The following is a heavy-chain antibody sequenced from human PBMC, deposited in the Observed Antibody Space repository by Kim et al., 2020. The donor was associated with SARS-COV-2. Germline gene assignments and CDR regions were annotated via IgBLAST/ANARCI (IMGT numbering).Heavy chain of an antibody. D-gene: IGHD3-10*01. V-gene: IGHV3-48*03. J-gene: IGHJ4*02. CDR3: ARSSQYYYGPDY. CDR2: ISSIGSTI. Sequence: GGSLRLSCAASGFTFSSYEMNWVRQAPGKGLEWVSYISSIGSTIYYADSVKGRFTISRDNAKNSLYLQMNSLRAEDTAVYYCARSSQYYYGPDYWGQGTRVTVSS. CDR1: GFTFSSYE.